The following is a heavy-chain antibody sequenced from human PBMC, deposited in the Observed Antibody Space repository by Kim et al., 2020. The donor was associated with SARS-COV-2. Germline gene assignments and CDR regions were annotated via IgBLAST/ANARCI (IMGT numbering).Heavy chain of an antibody. CDR2: IYYTGNT. V-gene: IGHV4-39*01. CDR3: AKFQPNVGLAV. D-gene: IGHD1-26*01. J-gene: IGHJ6*02. CDR1: GGSITSTIFY. Sequence: SETLSLTCTVSGGSITSTIFYWAWIRQPPGKGLEWIGSIYYTGNTYYKPSLKSRVSISIDTSKNQFSLKLSSVTAADTALYNCAKFQPNVGLAVWGQGTTVTVSS.